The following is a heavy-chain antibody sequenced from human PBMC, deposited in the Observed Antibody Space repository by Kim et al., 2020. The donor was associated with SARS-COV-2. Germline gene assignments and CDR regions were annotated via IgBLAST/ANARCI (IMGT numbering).Heavy chain of an antibody. V-gene: IGHV3-53*01. D-gene: IGHD2-2*01. CDR2: IYSGGST. CDR1: GFTVSSNY. CDR3: ARSSTWGPVGDY. Sequence: GSLRLSCAASGFTVSSNYMSWVRQAPGKGLEWVSVIYSGGSTYYADSVKGRFTISRDNSKNTLYLQMNSLRAEDTAVYYRARSSTWGPVGDYWGQGTLVTVSS. J-gene: IGHJ4*02.